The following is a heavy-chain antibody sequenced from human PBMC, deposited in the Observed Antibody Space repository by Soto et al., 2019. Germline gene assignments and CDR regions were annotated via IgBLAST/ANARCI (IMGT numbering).Heavy chain of an antibody. V-gene: IGHV1-69*13. CDR3: ARVGDGYNLGQFDY. D-gene: IGHD5-12*01. Sequence: ASVKVSCKASGYTFTSYDINWVRQAPGQGLEWMGGIIPIFGTANYAQKFQGRVTITADESTSTAYMELSSLRSEDTAVYYCARVGDGYNLGQFDYWGQGTLVTVSS. J-gene: IGHJ4*02. CDR1: GYTFTSYD. CDR2: IIPIFGTA.